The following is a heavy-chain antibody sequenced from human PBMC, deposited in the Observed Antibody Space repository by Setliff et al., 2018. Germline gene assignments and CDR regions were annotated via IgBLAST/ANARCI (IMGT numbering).Heavy chain of an antibody. V-gene: IGHV1-18*01. Sequence: ASVKVSCKASGYTFIDYGITWVRQAPGQGLEWMGWIGAYTGKSNYAHKFQGRMTLTTDTSTGTAYMELRSLRSEDTAVYYCSRLVRYCTATTCQRLSGGEYWGQGTLVTVSS. CDR3: SRLVRYCTATTCQRLSGGEY. CDR2: IGAYTGKS. CDR1: GYTFIDYG. D-gene: IGHD2-8*02. J-gene: IGHJ4*02.